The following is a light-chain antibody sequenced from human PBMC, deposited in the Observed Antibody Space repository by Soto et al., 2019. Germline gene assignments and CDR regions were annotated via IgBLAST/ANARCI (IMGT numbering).Light chain of an antibody. CDR2: SAS. Sequence: DIVMSQSPDSLAVSLGERATITCKSSQSISSSSNTKHYLVWYQQKPGQPPRVLIYSASTRESGRPDRFSGSGSGTDFTLSISSVKAEDVGIDYCQQYYRTPVTCVGGTKVEIE. CDR1: QSISSSSNTKHY. V-gene: IGKV4-1*01. CDR3: QQYYRTPVT. J-gene: IGKJ4*01.